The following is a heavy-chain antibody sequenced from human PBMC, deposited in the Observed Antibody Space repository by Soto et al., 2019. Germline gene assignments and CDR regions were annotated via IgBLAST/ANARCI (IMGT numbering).Heavy chain of an antibody. V-gene: IGHV3-23*01. J-gene: IGHJ4*02. D-gene: IGHD2-21*02. CDR2: ISGSGDIT. CDR3: AKEYCGGDCYSGAAEYYFDY. Sequence: QPGGSLRLSCAASGFTFSTYTMSWVRQAPGKGLDWVSGISGSGDITYYEDSVKGRFTISRDNSKNTLYLQMNSLRAEDTAVYYCAKEYCGGDCYSGAAEYYFDYWGQGTLVTVSS. CDR1: GFTFSTYT.